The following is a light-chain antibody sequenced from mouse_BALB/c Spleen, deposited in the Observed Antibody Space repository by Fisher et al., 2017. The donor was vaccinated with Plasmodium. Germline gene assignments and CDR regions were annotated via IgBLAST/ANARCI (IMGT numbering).Light chain of an antibody. CDR3: QQSNSWPLT. CDR1: QSISNY. CDR2: YSS. V-gene: IGKV5-45*01. Sequence: DIVLTQTPATLSVTPGDRVSLSCRASQSISNYLHWYQQKSHESPRLLISYSSQSISGIPSRFSGIGSVTDFTLIINSVETEDFGIYFCQQSNSWPLTFGAGTKLELK. J-gene: IGKJ5*01.